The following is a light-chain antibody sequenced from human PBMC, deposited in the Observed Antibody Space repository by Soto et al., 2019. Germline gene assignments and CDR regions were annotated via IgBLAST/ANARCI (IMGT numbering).Light chain of an antibody. CDR1: SSNIGSNY. J-gene: IGLJ2*01. Sequence: QSVLTQPPSASGTPGQRVTISCSGSSSNIGSNYVYWYQQLPGTAPKLLIYRKNHRPSGVPDRFSGSKSCTSASLAISVRRAEDEADYYCAAWDDSLSGVVFGGGTKLTVL. CDR2: RKN. CDR3: AAWDDSLSGVV. V-gene: IGLV1-47*01.